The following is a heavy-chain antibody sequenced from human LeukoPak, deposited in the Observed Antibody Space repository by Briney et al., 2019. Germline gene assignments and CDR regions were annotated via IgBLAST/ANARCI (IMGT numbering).Heavy chain of an antibody. D-gene: IGHD6-19*01. CDR3: ARESIAGAGLDY. V-gene: IGHV1-8*01. CDR1: GYTFTSYD. CDR2: MNPNSGNT. Sequence: GASVKVSCKASGYTFTSYDINWMRQATGQGLEWMGWMNPNSGNTGYAQKFQGRVTMTRNTSISTAYMELSSLRPEDTAVYYCARESIAGAGLDYWGQGTLVTVSS. J-gene: IGHJ4*02.